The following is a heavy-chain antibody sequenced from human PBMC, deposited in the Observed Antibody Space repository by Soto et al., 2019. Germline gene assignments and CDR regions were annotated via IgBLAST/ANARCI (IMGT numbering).Heavy chain of an antibody. J-gene: IGHJ5*02. Sequence: EVQLVESGGGLVQPGGSLRLSCAASGFTFSSYSMHWVRQAPGMGLEYVSAISSNGGTTSYANSVKVRFTISRDNSKNMLYLQMGSLRAEDMAVYYCGGYSGDGIWSWGQGTLVTVSS. CDR3: GGYSGDGIWS. D-gene: IGHD1-26*01. V-gene: IGHV3-64*01. CDR1: GFTFSSYS. CDR2: ISSNGGTT.